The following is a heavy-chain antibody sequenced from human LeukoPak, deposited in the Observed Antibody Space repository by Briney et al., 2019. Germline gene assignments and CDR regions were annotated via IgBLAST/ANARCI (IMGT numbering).Heavy chain of an antibody. Sequence: PSETLSLTCGVSGTSFTSYYWSWIRQPAGKGLEWIGRIYTSGSTNYNPSLKSRVTISVDKSKNQFSLKLSSVTAADTAVYYCAKASIAAAGWFDPWGQGTLVTVSS. CDR3: AKASIAAAGWFDP. D-gene: IGHD6-13*01. J-gene: IGHJ5*02. CDR1: GTSFTSYY. CDR2: IYTSGST. V-gene: IGHV4-4*07.